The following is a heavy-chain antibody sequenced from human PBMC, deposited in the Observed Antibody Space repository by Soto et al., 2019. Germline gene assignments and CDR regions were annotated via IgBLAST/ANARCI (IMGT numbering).Heavy chain of an antibody. V-gene: IGHV3-33*01. CDR1: GFTFSSYG. J-gene: IGHJ4*02. Sequence: GGSLRLSCAASGFTFSSYGMHWVRQAPGKGLEWVAVIWYDGSNKYYADSVKGRFTISRDNSKNTLYLQMNSLRAEDTAVYYCARDSSSEIGNFDYWGQGTLVTVSS. CDR2: IWYDGSNK. D-gene: IGHD6-6*01. CDR3: ARDSSSEIGNFDY.